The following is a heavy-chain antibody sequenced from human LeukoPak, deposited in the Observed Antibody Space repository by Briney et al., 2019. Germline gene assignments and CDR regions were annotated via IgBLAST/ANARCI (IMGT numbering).Heavy chain of an antibody. V-gene: IGHV1-3*01. J-gene: IGHJ4*02. D-gene: IGHD2-15*01. CDR1: VFTFTYYA. Sequence: ASVKVSFKSSVFTFTYYAMHWVRQPPGQGLEWMGLGNAGNGSTKYSQKFQGRVTITRNTSPSTGYMELSSLRSEDTAVLNCARDRPYCSGGSCYSYLTLDYSGQGTPVTPSS. CDR3: ARDRPYCSGGSCYSYLTLDY. CDR2: GNAGNGST.